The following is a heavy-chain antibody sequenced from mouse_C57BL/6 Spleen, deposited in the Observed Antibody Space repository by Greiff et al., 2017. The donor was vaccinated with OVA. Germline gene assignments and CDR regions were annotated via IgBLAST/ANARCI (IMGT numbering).Heavy chain of an antibody. CDR3: AREGPGTGYFDY. J-gene: IGHJ2*01. Sequence: VQLKESGPGMVKPSQSLSLTCTVTGYSITSGYDWHWIRHFPGNKLEWMGYISYSGSTNYNPSLKSRISITHDTSKNHFFLKLNSVTTEDTATYYCAREGPGTGYFDYWGQGTTLTVSS. V-gene: IGHV3-1*01. CDR2: ISYSGST. CDR1: GYSITSGYD. D-gene: IGHD4-1*01.